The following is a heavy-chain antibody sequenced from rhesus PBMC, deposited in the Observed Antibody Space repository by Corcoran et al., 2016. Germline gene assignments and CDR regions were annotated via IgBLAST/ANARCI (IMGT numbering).Heavy chain of an antibody. V-gene: IGHV4-127*01. Sequence: QVQLQESGPGVVKPSETLSLTCAVSGYSISSGYAWSWTRQPPGKGLEWIGYISGSSGSTNYNPSLKNRVTISKDTSKNQFSLKRSSVTAADTAVYYCARDSTVTFDYWVQGILVTVSS. D-gene: IGHD4-23*01. CDR1: GYSISSGYA. CDR2: ISGSSGST. J-gene: IGHJ4*01. CDR3: ARDSTVTFDY.